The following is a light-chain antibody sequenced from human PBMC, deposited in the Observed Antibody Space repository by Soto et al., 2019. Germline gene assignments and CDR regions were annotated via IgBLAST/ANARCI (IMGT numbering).Light chain of an antibody. Sequence: QLVLTQPPSASGTPGQRVTVSRSGSSSNIGSNYIYWYQFVPGTAPQLLIYRNDQRPSEVPDRFSGSKSGASASLANIGLRSADEADYYCAAWDDRLSVWVFGGGTKLTVI. CDR3: AAWDDRLSVWV. J-gene: IGLJ3*02. CDR2: RND. V-gene: IGLV1-47*01. CDR1: SSNIGSNY.